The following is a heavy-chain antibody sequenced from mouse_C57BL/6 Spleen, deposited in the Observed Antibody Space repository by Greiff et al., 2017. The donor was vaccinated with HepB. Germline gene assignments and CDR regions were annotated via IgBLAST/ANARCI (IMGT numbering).Heavy chain of an antibody. CDR2: INPNYGTT. V-gene: IGHV1-39*01. Sequence: EVHLVESGPELVKPGASVKISCKASGYSFTDYNMNWVKQSNGKSLEWIGVINPNYGTTSYNQKFKGKATLTVDQSSSTAYMQLNSLTSEDSAVYYCARSYYYGSGDYFDYWGQGTTLTVSS. J-gene: IGHJ2*01. CDR3: ARSYYYGSGDYFDY. D-gene: IGHD1-1*01. CDR1: GYSFTDYN.